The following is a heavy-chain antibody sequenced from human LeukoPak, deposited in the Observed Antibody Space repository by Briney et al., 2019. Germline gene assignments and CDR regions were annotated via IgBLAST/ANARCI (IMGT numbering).Heavy chain of an antibody. Sequence: SVKVSCKASGGTFSSYAISWVRQAPGQGLEWMGGIIPIFGTANYAQKFQGRVTITADKSTSTAYMELSSLRSEDTAVYYCASIIAAAGTYYFDYWGQRTLVTVSS. CDR3: ASIIAAAGTYYFDY. V-gene: IGHV1-69*06. J-gene: IGHJ4*02. D-gene: IGHD6-13*01. CDR2: IIPIFGTA. CDR1: GGTFSSYA.